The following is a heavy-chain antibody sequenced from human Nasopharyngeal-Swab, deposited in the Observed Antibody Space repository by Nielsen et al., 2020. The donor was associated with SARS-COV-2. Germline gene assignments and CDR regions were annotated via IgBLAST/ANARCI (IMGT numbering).Heavy chain of an antibody. V-gene: IGHV5-51*01. CDR1: GYSLTNFW. CDR3: ARAGDGLDF. Sequence: GGSLRLSCKGSGYSLTNFWIGWVRQMPGKGLEWMGIIYPDDSDTRYSPSFEGQVTISVDKSISAAYLQWRSLKASDTAMYYCARAGDGLDFWGQGTMVTVSS. CDR2: IYPDDSDT. J-gene: IGHJ3*01.